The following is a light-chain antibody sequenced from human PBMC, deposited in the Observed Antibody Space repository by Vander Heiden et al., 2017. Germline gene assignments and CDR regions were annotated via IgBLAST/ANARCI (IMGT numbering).Light chain of an antibody. CDR2: LGS. CDR3: MQALQTPRT. CDR1: QSLLHSNGYNY. Sequence: VMTQSPLSLPVTPAEPASISCRSSQSLLHSNGYNYLDWYLQKPGQSPQLLIYLGSNRASGVPDRFSGSGSGTDFTLKISRVEAEDVGVYYCMQALQTPRTFGQGTKLEIK. J-gene: IGKJ2*01. V-gene: IGKV2-28*01.